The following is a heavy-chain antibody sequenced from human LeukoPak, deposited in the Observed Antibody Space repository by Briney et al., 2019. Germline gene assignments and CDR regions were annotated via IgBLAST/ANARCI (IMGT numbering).Heavy chain of an antibody. Sequence: PGGSLRLSCAASGFTFSSYSMNWVRQAPGKGLEWVSSTSSSSSYIYYADSVKGRFTISRDNAKNSLYLQMNSLRAEDTAVYYCARDPADGDYVDYWGQGTLVTVSS. J-gene: IGHJ4*02. CDR3: ARDPADGDYVDY. V-gene: IGHV3-21*01. CDR2: TSSSSSYI. CDR1: GFTFSSYS. D-gene: IGHD4-17*01.